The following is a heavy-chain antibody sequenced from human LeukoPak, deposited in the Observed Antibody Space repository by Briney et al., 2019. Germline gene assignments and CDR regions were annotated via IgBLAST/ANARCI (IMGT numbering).Heavy chain of an antibody. CDR3: AKDPNYSPYNNWFDP. CDR2: ISGSGGST. D-gene: IGHD1-7*01. Sequence: GGSLRLSCAASGFTFSSYAMSWVRQAPGKGLEWVSAISGSGGSTYYADSVKGRFTISRDNSKNTLYLQMNSLRAEDTAVYYCAKDPNYSPYNNWFDPWGQGTLVTVSS. J-gene: IGHJ5*02. V-gene: IGHV3-23*01. CDR1: GFTFSSYA.